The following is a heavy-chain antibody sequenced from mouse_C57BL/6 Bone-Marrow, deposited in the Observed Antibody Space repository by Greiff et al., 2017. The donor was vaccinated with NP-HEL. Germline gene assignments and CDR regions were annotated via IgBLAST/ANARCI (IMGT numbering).Heavy chain of an antibody. Sequence: EVQLQQSVAELVRPGASVKLSCTASGFNIKNTYLHWVKQRPEQGLEWIGRIDPANGNTKYAPTFQGQATITADTSSNTAYLQLSSLTSEDTAIYYCARSFITTVVDDSYAMDYWGQGTSVTVSS. CDR2: IDPANGNT. D-gene: IGHD1-1*01. CDR1: GFNIKNTY. CDR3: ARSFITTVVDDSYAMDY. J-gene: IGHJ4*01. V-gene: IGHV14-3*01.